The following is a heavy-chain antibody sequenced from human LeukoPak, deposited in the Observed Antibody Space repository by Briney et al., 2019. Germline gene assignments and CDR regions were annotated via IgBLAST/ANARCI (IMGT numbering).Heavy chain of an antibody. CDR2: ISSSSSTI. CDR3: ARGGWEPRLYYYYGMDV. CDR1: GFTFSSYS. Sequence: PGGSLRLSCAASGFTFSSYSMNWVRQAPGKGLEWVSYISSSSSTIYYADSVKGRFTISRDNAKNSLYLQMNSLRAEDTAVYYCARGGWEPRLYYYYGMDVWGQGTTVTVSS. J-gene: IGHJ6*02. V-gene: IGHV3-48*04. D-gene: IGHD1-26*01.